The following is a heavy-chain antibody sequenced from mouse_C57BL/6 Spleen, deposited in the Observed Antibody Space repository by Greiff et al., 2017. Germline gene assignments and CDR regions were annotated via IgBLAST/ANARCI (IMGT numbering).Heavy chain of an antibody. V-gene: IGHV1-4*01. Sequence: QVQLQQSGAELARPGASVKMSCKASGYTFPSYTMHWVKQRPGQGLEWIGYINPSSGYTKYNQKFKDKATLTADKSSSTAYMQLSSLTSEDSAVYYCAREGYGNYYFDYWGQGTTLTGSS. D-gene: IGHD2-1*01. CDR3: AREGYGNYYFDY. CDR1: GYTFPSYT. J-gene: IGHJ2*01. CDR2: INPSSGYT.